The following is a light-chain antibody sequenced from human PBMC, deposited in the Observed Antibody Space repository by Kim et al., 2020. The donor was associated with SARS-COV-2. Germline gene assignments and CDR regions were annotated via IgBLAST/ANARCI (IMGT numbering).Light chain of an antibody. CDR3: QSYDNSLNVYFV. Sequence: TVPLSRTWSDSSIGAGYDVHWYQHLPGLAPGVVMSSNNNRPSGVPDRFSGSRSGTSASLAITGLQPEDEADYYCQSYDNSLNVYFVFGTGTKVTVL. V-gene: IGLV1-40*01. CDR1: DSSIGAGYD. J-gene: IGLJ1*01. CDR2: SNN.